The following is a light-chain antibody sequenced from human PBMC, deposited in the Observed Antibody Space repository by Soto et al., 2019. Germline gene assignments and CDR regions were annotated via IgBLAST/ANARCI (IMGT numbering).Light chain of an antibody. J-gene: IGKJ4*01. CDR2: GAS. CDR1: QSVGRN. Sequence: EIVMTQSPATLSVSPGERATLSCRASQSVGRNLAWYQQQPGQAPRLLIYGASTRATGIPARFSGSGSGTESTLTISSLQSEDFAIYSCQQYNHWPPLTCGGGTKVEIK. CDR3: QQYNHWPPLT. V-gene: IGKV3-15*01.